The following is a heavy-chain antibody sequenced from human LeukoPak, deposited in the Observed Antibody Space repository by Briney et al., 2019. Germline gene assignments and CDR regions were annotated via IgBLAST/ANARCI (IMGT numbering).Heavy chain of an antibody. D-gene: IGHD5-18*01. CDR2: ISYDGSNK. CDR3: AKGGYSYGSATFDI. J-gene: IGHJ3*02. V-gene: IGHV3-30*18. Sequence: GGSLRLSCAASGFTFSSYGMHWVRQAPGKGLEWVGVISYDGSNKYYADSVKGRFTISRDNSKNTLYLQMNSLRAEDTAVYYCAKGGYSYGSATFDIWGQGTMVTVSS. CDR1: GFTFSSYG.